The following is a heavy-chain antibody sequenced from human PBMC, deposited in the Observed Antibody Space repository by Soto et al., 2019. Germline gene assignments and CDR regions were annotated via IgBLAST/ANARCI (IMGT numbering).Heavy chain of an antibody. CDR2: IYYSGST. D-gene: IGHD1-26*01. Sequence: SETLSLTCTVSGGSINSGDYPWSWIRQSPGKGLECIGAIYYSGSTYYNPSLKSRIRLSVDTSKNQFSLKVNSVTAADTAVSYCAGDCRVQSAGSIVVWDPGTTVTVSS. CDR3: AGDCRVQSAGSIVV. CDR1: GGSINSGDYP. V-gene: IGHV4-30-4*01. J-gene: IGHJ6*02.